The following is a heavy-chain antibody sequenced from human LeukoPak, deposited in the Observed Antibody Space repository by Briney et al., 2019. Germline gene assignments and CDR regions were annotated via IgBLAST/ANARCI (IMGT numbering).Heavy chain of an antibody. V-gene: IGHV4-34*01. CDR1: GGSFSGYY. CDR3: ARTRDNYYYYMDV. J-gene: IGHJ6*03. CDR2: INHSGST. Sequence: SETLSLTCAVYGGSFSGYYWSWIRQPPGKGLEWIGEINHSGSTNYNPSLKSRVTISVDTSKNQFSLKLSSVTAADTAVYYCARTRDNYYYYMDVWGKGTTVTVSS.